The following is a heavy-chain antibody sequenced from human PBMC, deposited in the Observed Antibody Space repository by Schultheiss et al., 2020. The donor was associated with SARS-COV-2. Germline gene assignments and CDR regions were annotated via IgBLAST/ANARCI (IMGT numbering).Heavy chain of an antibody. CDR1: GGSFSGYY. J-gene: IGHJ6*02. V-gene: IGHV4-34*01. CDR2: INHSGST. D-gene: IGHD3-3*01. CDR3: ARATNNYDFWSGYLLYYGMDV. Sequence: SQTLSLTCAVYGGSFSGYYWSWIRQPPGKGLEWIGEINHSGSTNYNPSLKSRVTISVDTSKNQFSLKLSSVTAADTAVYYCARATNNYDFWSGYLLYYGMDVWGQGTTVTVSS.